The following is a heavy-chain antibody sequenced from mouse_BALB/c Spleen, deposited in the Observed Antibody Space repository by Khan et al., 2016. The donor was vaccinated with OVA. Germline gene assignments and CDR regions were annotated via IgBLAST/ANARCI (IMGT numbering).Heavy chain of an antibody. V-gene: IGHV1S136*01. Sequence: VQLQQPRPQPVKLGASVRTFCKASRYTFTSYVMHRVKQKPGQGPEWIGYSYSYKDDTKYNKKFKGKATLTSDISSSTAYMEFRSLTSKDFRVLYSAKNDRYDVYFDCWGQGTTLTVSS. J-gene: IGHJ2*01. D-gene: IGHD2-12*01. CDR1: RYTFTSYV. CDR2: SYSYKDDT. CDR3: AKNDRYDVYFDC.